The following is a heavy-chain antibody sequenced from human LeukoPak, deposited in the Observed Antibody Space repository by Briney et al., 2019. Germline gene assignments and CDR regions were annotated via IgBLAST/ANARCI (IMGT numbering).Heavy chain of an antibody. V-gene: IGHV1-2*02. CDR1: GYTFTGYY. D-gene: IGHD6-19*01. Sequence: GASVKVSCKASGYTFTGYYMHWVRQAPGQGLKWMGWINPNSGGTNYAQKFQGRVTMTRDTSISIAYMELSRLRSDDTAVYYCARDRGLVRVDYWGQGTLVTVSS. J-gene: IGHJ4*02. CDR2: INPNSGGT. CDR3: ARDRGLVRVDY.